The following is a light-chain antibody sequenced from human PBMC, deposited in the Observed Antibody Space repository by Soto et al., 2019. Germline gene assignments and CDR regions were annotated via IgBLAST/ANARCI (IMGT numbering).Light chain of an antibody. J-gene: IGKJ4*01. Sequence: EVVMTQSPATLSVSPGQRVTLSCRASQYVSSNLAWYQQKPGQAPRILIYDATTRATGIPARFSGSGSGTEFTLTISSLQSEDFALYYCQQYNNWPPVTFGGGTKV. CDR2: DAT. CDR3: QQYNNWPPVT. V-gene: IGKV3-15*01. CDR1: QYVSSN.